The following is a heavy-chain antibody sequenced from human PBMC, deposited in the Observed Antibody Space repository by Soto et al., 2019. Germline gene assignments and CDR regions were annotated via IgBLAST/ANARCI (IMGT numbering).Heavy chain of an antibody. Sequence: QVQLVQSGAEVKKPGASVKVSCKASGYTFTSYGISWVRQAPGQGLEWMGWISAYNGNTNYAQKLQGRVTMTTDTSTSPAYMELRSLRADDTAVYYWAGRAGGSYRGSFDYWGQGTLVTVSS. J-gene: IGHJ4*02. D-gene: IGHD1-26*01. V-gene: IGHV1-18*01. CDR1: GYTFTSYG. CDR2: ISAYNGNT. CDR3: AGRAGGSYRGSFDY.